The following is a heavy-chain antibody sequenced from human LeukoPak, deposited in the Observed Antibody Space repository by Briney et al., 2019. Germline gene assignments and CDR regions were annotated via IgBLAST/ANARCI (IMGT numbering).Heavy chain of an antibody. V-gene: IGHV4-39*07. D-gene: IGHD3-9*01. CDR2: IYNSGGT. Sequence: SETLSLTCTVSGDSISSSPYYWGWIRQPPGKGLEWIGNIYNSGGTYYNPSLKSRVTILVDTSNNQFSLKLNSVTAADTAVYYCARMADTNYDILTGYLDYWGQGTLVTVSS. J-gene: IGHJ4*02. CDR3: ARMADTNYDILTGYLDY. CDR1: GDSISSSPYY.